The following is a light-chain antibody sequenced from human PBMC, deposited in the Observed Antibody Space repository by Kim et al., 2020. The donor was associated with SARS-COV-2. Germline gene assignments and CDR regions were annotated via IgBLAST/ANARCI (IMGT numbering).Light chain of an antibody. Sequence: SYELTQPPSVSASPGQTVSITCSGDKLGDKYACWYQQKPGQSPVLVIYQDSKRPSGIPERFSGSNSGNTATLTISGTQAMDEADYYCQAWDSSIALFGGGTQLTVL. CDR2: QDS. V-gene: IGLV3-1*01. J-gene: IGLJ2*01. CDR1: KLGDKY. CDR3: QAWDSSIAL.